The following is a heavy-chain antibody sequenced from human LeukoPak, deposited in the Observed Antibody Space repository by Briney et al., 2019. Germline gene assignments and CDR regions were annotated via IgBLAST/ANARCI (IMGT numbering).Heavy chain of an antibody. Sequence: SETLSLTCTVSGGSISSYYWSWIRQPPGKGLEWIGYIYYSGSTNYNPSLKSRVTISVDTSKNQFSLKLSSVTAADTAVYYCARDQRGIAVAGTWWFDPWGQGTLVTVSS. CDR1: GGSISSYY. V-gene: IGHV4-59*01. CDR2: IYYSGST. CDR3: ARDQRGIAVAGTWWFDP. D-gene: IGHD6-19*01. J-gene: IGHJ5*02.